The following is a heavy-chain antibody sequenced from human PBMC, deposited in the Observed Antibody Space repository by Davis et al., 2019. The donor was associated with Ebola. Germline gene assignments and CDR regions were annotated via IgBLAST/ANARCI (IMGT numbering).Heavy chain of an antibody. CDR3: AKDLGDFDY. V-gene: IGHV3-48*04. D-gene: IGHD3-16*01. CDR1: GFTFSSYA. CDR2: ISSSGSTI. Sequence: GESLKISCAASGFTFSSYAMSWVRQAPGKGLEWVSYISSSGSTIYYADSVKGRFTISRDNAKNSLYLQMNSLRAEDTAVYYCAKDLGDFDYWGQGTLVTVSS. J-gene: IGHJ4*02.